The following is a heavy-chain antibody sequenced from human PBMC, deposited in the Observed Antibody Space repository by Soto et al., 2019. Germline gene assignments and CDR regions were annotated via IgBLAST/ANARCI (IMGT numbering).Heavy chain of an antibody. D-gene: IGHD5-12*01. CDR2: ISGSGGTT. CDR1: GFTFSTYA. V-gene: IGHV3-23*01. CDR3: AKYPEYSVYDGSYFDY. J-gene: IGHJ4*02. Sequence: EVHLLESGGGLVQPGGSLRLSCAASGFTFSTYAMAWVRQAPGKGLEWVSGISGSGGTTFYADSVKGRFTISRDTSKSTLYLQMNSLRAEDSAVYYCAKYPEYSVYDGSYFDYWGQGTLVTVSS.